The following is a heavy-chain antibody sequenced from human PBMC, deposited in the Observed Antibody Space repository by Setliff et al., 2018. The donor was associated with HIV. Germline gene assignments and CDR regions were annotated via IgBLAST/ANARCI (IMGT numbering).Heavy chain of an antibody. V-gene: IGHV4-34*01. D-gene: IGHD3-22*01. Sequence: LSLTCTVYGGSFSGYYWSWIRQPPGMGLEWIGEINQSENTNYNPSLKSRVTISADPSMNHFSLRMSSVTAADTAMYYCARAGDSRAYHSLDSWGQGTLVTVSS. CDR2: INQSENT. CDR3: ARAGDSRAYHSLDS. J-gene: IGHJ4*02. CDR1: GGSFSGYY.